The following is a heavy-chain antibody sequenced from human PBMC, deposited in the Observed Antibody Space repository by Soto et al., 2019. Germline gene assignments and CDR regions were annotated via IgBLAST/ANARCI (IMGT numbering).Heavy chain of an antibody. CDR3: AREGGIVGATAADY. D-gene: IGHD1-26*01. CDR2: IYYSGST. V-gene: IGHV4-31*03. J-gene: IGHJ4*02. Sequence: QVQLQESGPGLVKHSETLSLTCTVSGGSISSGGYYWSWIRQHPGKGLEWMGYIYYSGSTYYNPSLKSRVTTSVDTSKNPFSLQLSSVTAADTAVYYCAREGGIVGATAADYWGQGTLVTVSS. CDR1: GGSISSGGYY.